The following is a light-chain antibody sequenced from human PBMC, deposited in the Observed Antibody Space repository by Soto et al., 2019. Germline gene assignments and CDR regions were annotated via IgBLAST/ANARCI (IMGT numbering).Light chain of an antibody. CDR2: SAS. Sequence: IQMTQSPSSLSASVGDIVTITCRTSPSISNFLHWYQQRPGKAPALLIYSASSLQSGVPSRFSGSGSGTDFTLTISSLQPEDFATYYCQQSYSTPTFGQRTKVDI. V-gene: IGKV1-39*01. CDR3: QQSYSTPT. CDR1: PSISNF. J-gene: IGKJ1*01.